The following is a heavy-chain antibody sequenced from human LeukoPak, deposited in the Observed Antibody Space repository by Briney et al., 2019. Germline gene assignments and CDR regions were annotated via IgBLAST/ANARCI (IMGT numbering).Heavy chain of an antibody. V-gene: IGHV1-2*02. D-gene: IGHD2-2*02. CDR2: INPNSGGT. J-gene: IGHJ4*02. CDR3: ASLLGYCSSTSCYKDY. Sequence: GASVKVSCRASGYTFTGYYMHWARQAPGQGLEWMGWINPNSGGTNYAQKFQGRVTMTRDTSISTAYMELSRLRSEDTAVYYCASLLGYCSSTSCYKDYWGQGTLVTVSS. CDR1: GYTFTGYY.